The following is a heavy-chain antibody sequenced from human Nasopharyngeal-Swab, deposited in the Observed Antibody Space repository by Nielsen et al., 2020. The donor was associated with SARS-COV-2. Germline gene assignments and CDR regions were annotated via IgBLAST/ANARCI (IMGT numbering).Heavy chain of an antibody. CDR1: GYVFSSYW. CDR3: ARGGRVGSNSFLDY. J-gene: IGHJ4*02. Sequence: GESLKIPCKVSGYVFSSYWIGWVRQMPGKGLEWMGIIYPGDSNTRYSPSFQGQVTMSADKSINTAYLQWSSLKASDTAMYYCARGGRVGSNSFLDYWGQGTLVTVSS. CDR2: IYPGDSNT. D-gene: IGHD2-2*03. V-gene: IGHV5-51*01.